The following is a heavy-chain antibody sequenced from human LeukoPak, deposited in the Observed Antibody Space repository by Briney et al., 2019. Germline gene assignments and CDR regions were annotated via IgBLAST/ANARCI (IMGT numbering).Heavy chain of an antibody. CDR1: GYSFITYP. J-gene: IGHJ4*02. V-gene: IGHV1-69*02. D-gene: IGHD6-13*01. CDR3: AEGEAAGTNY. Sequence: SVKVSCKASGYSFITYPLIWVRQAPGQGLEWMGRIIPILGIANYAQKFQGRVTITADKSTSTAYMELSSLRSEDTAVYYCAEGEAAGTNYWGQGTLVTVSS. CDR2: IIPILGIA.